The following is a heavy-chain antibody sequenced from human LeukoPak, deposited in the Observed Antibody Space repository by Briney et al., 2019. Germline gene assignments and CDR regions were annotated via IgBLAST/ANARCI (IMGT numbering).Heavy chain of an antibody. CDR2: ISWDGGST. V-gene: IGHV3-43D*03. J-gene: IGHJ4*02. D-gene: IGHD2-2*01. CDR1: GFTFDDYA. Sequence: GGSLRLSCAASGFTFDDYAMHWVRQAPGKGLEWVSLISWDGGSTYYADSVKGRFTISRDNSKNTLYLQMNSLRAEDTAVYYCAKEVVVVPAAGDFDYWGQGTLVTVSS. CDR3: AKEVVVVPAAGDFDY.